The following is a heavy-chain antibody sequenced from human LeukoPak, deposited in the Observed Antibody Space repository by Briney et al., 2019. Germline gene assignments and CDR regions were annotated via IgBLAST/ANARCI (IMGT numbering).Heavy chain of an antibody. CDR1: GGSISSSSYY. CDR2: IYYSGST. V-gene: IGHV4-61*05. Sequence: SETLSLTCTVSGGSISSSSYYWGWIRQPPGKGLEWIGYIYYSGSTNYNPSLKSRVTISVDTSKNQFSLKLSSVTAADTAVYYCARFAFDYGDDAVYYYYGMDVWGQGTTVTVSS. J-gene: IGHJ6*02. D-gene: IGHD4-17*01. CDR3: ARFAFDYGDDAVYYYYGMDV.